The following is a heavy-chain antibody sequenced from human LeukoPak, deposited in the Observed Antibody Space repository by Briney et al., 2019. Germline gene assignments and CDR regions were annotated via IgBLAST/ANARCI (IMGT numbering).Heavy chain of an antibody. J-gene: IGHJ6*03. Sequence: SQTLSLTCTVSGGSISSGGYYWSWIRQPPGKGLEWSGYIYHSGSAYYNPSLKSRVTISVDRSKNQFSLKLSSVTAADTAVYYCARVRKVVLRFVEIYYYMDVWGTGTTVTVSS. V-gene: IGHV4-30-2*01. CDR2: IYHSGSA. CDR1: GGSISSGGYY. D-gene: IGHD3-3*01. CDR3: ARVRKVVLRFVEIYYYMDV.